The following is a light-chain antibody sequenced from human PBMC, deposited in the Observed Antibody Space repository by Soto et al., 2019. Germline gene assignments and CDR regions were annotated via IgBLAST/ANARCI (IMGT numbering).Light chain of an antibody. CDR3: NSYAGSYTRV. V-gene: IGLV2-8*01. CDR1: SSDVGKYDY. CDR2: EVS. Sequence: QSALTQPPSASGSPGQSVTISCTGTSSDVGKYDYVSWFQHHPGKAPKLIIYEVSKRPSGVPDRFSGSKSGSTASLTVSGLQTEDEADYYCNSYAGSYTRVFGTGTKLTVL. J-gene: IGLJ1*01.